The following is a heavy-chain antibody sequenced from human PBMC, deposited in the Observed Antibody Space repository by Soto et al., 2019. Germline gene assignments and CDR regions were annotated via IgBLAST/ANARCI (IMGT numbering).Heavy chain of an antibody. D-gene: IGHD5-12*01. V-gene: IGHV4-30-4*01. CDR2: IYYSGST. CDR1: GGSISSGDYY. CDR3: ARVPRDGYTRYFDY. Sequence: QVQLQESGPGLVKPSQTLSLTCTVSGGSISSGDYYWSWLRQPPGKGLEWIGYIYYSGSTYYNPPLKSRCTIPVHTSKNQFTLKLSSVTAADTAVYYCARVPRDGYTRYFDYWGQGTLVTVSS. J-gene: IGHJ4*02.